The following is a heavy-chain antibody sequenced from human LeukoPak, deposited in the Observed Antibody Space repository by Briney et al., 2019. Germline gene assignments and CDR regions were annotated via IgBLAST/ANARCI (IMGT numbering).Heavy chain of an antibody. CDR2: INSDGSST. Sequence: GGSLRLSCAASGFTFGTYWMHWVRQAPGKGLVWVSRINSDGSSTSYADSVKGRFTISRDNAKNTLYLQMNSLRAEDTAAYYCAREYSSSWDVNWFDPWGQGTLVTVSS. CDR1: GFTFGTYW. CDR3: AREYSSSWDVNWFDP. D-gene: IGHD6-13*01. J-gene: IGHJ5*02. V-gene: IGHV3-74*01.